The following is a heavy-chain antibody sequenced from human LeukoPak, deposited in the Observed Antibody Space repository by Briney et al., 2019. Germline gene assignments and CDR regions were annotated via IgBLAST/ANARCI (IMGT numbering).Heavy chain of an antibody. J-gene: IGHJ3*02. CDR1: GGTFSSYA. D-gene: IGHD2-15*01. Sequence: SVKVSCKASGGTFSSYAISWVRQAPGQGPEWMGGIIPIFGTANYAQKFQGRVTITADESTSTAYMELSSLRSEDTAVYYCARDLKGYCSGGSCSDDAFDIWGQGTMVTVSS. CDR3: ARDLKGYCSGGSCSDDAFDI. CDR2: IIPIFGTA. V-gene: IGHV1-69*13.